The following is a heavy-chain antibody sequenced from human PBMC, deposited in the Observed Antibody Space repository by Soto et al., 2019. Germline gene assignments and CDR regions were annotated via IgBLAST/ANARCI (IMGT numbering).Heavy chain of an antibody. CDR2: IIPILGMA. CDR3: ARGGPITIFGVVSTNWFDS. J-gene: IGHJ5*01. Sequence: SVKVSCKASGCTFSSYTISWVRQAPGQGLEWMGRIIPILGMANYAQKFQGRVTITADKSTSTAYMELSSLRSEDTAVYYCARGGPITIFGVVSTNWFDSWGQGTLVTVSS. CDR1: GCTFSSYT. D-gene: IGHD3-3*01. V-gene: IGHV1-69*02.